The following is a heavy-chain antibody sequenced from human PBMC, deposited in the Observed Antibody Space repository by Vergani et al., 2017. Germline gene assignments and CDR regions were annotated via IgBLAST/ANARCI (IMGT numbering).Heavy chain of an antibody. J-gene: IGHJ6*03. V-gene: IGHV4-34*01. D-gene: IGHD4-11*01. CDR2: IDHTGRP. CDR3: ARVNTETNGHLYYYYYMDV. CDR1: GGSFTSYH. Sequence: QVQLQQWGGGLLKPSETLSLTCVVNGGSFTSYHWTWIRQSPGEGLEWVGDIDHTGRPDYNPSLKSRLTMSLDKSRNQLSLTLNSVTATDTAIYFCARVNTETNGHLYYYYYMDVWVEGTAVTVS.